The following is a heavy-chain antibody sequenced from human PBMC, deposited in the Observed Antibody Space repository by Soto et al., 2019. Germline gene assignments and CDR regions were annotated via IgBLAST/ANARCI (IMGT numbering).Heavy chain of an antibody. CDR2: IYYSGST. CDR3: ARVDYSNDYYYGMDV. D-gene: IGHD4-4*01. V-gene: IGHV4-59*01. Sequence: PSETLSLTCTVSGGSLSSYYLSWIRQPPGKGLEWIGYIYYSGSTNYNPSLKSRVTISVDTSKNQFSLKLSSVTAADTAVYYCARVDYSNDYYYGMDVWGQGTTVTVSS. CDR1: GGSLSSYY. J-gene: IGHJ6*02.